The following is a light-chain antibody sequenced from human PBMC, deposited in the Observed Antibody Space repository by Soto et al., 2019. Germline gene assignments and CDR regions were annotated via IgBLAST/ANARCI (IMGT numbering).Light chain of an antibody. J-gene: IGLJ1*01. CDR2: DAS. Sequence: QSALTQPASVSGSPGQSITISCTGTSSDVGGYNYVSWYQQHPGKAPKLMIYDASNRPSGVSNRFSGSKSGNTASLTISGLQAEDEADYYCSSYTSSNYVFGTGTKVTVL. V-gene: IGLV2-14*01. CDR1: SSDVGGYNY. CDR3: SSYTSSNYV.